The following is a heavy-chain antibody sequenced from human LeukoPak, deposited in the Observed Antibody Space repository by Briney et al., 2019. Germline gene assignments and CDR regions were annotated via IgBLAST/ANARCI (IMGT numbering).Heavy chain of an antibody. J-gene: IGHJ3*02. CDR2: ISSSSSTI. CDR3: ARDPLREMATSLPDAFDI. CDR1: GFTFSSYE. D-gene: IGHD5-24*01. V-gene: IGHV3-48*01. Sequence: GGSLRLSCAASGFTFSSYEMNWVRQAPGKGLEWVSYISSSSSTIYYADSVKGRFTISRDNAKNSLYLQMNSLRAEDTAVYYCARDPLREMATSLPDAFDIWGQGTMVTVSS.